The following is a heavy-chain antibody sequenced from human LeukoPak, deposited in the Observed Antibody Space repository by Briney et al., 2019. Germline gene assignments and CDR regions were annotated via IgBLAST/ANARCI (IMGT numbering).Heavy chain of an antibody. CDR3: ARVHQTRGYDILTGYYYYYYGMDV. J-gene: IGHJ6*02. Sequence: ASVKVSCKPSVYTFTIYGISWVRQPPGQGLEWMDWISAYNGNPNYAQKLQGRVTMTTDTSTSAAYMELRSLRSDDTAVYYCARVHQTRGYDILTGYYYYYYGMDVWGQGTTVTVSS. V-gene: IGHV1-18*01. D-gene: IGHD3-9*01. CDR1: VYTFTIYG. CDR2: ISAYNGNP.